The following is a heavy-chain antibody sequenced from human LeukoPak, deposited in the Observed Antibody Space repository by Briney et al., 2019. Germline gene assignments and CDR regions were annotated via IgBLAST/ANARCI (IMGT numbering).Heavy chain of an antibody. CDR3: ARDTDQWLVRVGPPFDY. D-gene: IGHD6-19*01. J-gene: IGHJ4*02. CDR1: GGTFSSYA. CDR2: IIPILGIA. V-gene: IGHV1-69*04. Sequence: GASVKVSCKASGGTFSSYAISWVRLAPGQGLEWMGRIIPILGIANYAQKFQGRVTITADKSTSTAYMELSSLRSEDTAVYYCARDTDQWLVRVGPPFDYWGQGTLVTVSS.